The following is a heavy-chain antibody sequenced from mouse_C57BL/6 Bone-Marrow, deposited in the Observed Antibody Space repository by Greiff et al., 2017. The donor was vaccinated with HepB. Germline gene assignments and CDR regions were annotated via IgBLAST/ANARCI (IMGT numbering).Heavy chain of an antibody. J-gene: IGHJ3*01. CDR2: ISYDGSN. CDR3: VREGRYSNYPAWFAY. D-gene: IGHD2-5*01. V-gene: IGHV3-6*01. CDR1: GYSITSGYY. Sequence: EVQLVESGPGLVKPSQSLSLTCSVTGYSITSGYYWNWIRQFPGNKLEWMGYISYDGSNNYNPSLKNRISITRDTSKNQFFLKLNSVTTEDTATYYCVREGRYSNYPAWFAYWGQGTLVTVSA.